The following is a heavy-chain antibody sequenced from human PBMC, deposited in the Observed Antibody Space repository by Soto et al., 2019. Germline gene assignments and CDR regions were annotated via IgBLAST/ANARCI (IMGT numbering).Heavy chain of an antibody. J-gene: IGHJ3*02. V-gene: IGHV1-3*01. CDR2: INAGNGNT. CDR3: ARPKKGKAVAGSVNAFDI. CDR1: GYTFTSYA. D-gene: IGHD6-19*01. Sequence: GASVKVSCKASGYTFTSYAMHWVRQAPGQRLEWMGWINAGNGNTKYSQKFQGRVTITRDTSASTAYMELSSLRSEDTAVYYCARPKKGKAVAGSVNAFDIWGQGTMVTVSS.